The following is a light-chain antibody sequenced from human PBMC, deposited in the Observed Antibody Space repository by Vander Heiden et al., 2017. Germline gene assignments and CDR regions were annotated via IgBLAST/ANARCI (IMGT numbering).Light chain of an antibody. Sequence: SFVLTQPPSVSVAPGQTARITCWGNDIGGKNAHWYQQKPCPAPVLGVYAASARPSGLPERFSGSNNGNTATLTISRVEAGDEADYYCQILDSSSERVIFGGGTKLTVL. CDR1: DIGGKN. CDR3: QILDSSSERVI. J-gene: IGLJ2*01. CDR2: AAS. V-gene: IGLV3-21*02.